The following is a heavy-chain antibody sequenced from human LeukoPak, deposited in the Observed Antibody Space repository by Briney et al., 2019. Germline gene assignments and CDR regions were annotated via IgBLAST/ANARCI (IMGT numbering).Heavy chain of an antibody. Sequence: GGSLRLSCAASGFPFSTYSVHWVRQAPGKGLEWVAFIRYDGSNKYYADSVKGRFTISRDNSKNTLYLQMNSLRAEDTAVYYCARVYSSGWYLIDYWGQGTLVTVSS. CDR1: GFPFSTYS. V-gene: IGHV3-30*02. CDR3: ARVYSSGWYLIDY. CDR2: IRYDGSNK. J-gene: IGHJ4*02. D-gene: IGHD6-19*01.